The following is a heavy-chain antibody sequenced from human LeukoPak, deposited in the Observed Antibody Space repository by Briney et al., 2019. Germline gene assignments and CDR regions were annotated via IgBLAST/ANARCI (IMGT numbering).Heavy chain of an antibody. CDR3: ARWLVPDAFDI. J-gene: IGHJ3*02. Sequence: ASVKVSCKASGYTFTGYYMHWVRQAPGQGLEWMGWINPNSGGTNYAQKFQGRVAMTRDTSISTAYMELSRLRSDDTVVYYCARWLVPDAFDIWGQGTMVTVSS. V-gene: IGHV1-2*02. D-gene: IGHD6-19*01. CDR2: INPNSGGT. CDR1: GYTFTGYY.